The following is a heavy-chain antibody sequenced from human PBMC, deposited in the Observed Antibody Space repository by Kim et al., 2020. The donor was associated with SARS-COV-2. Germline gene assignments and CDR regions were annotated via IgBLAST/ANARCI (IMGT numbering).Heavy chain of an antibody. Sequence: SETLSLTCTVSGGSLSNYYWSWIRQPAGKGLQWVGRIYPSGIPDYNPALRSRLTMSVDPSKNQFSLELSSVTAADTAVYYCGRGSQQLDHWGQGTLVTVSS. V-gene: IGHV4-4*07. D-gene: IGHD6-13*01. J-gene: IGHJ4*02. CDR3: GRGSQQLDH. CDR2: IYPSGIP. CDR1: GGSLSNYY.